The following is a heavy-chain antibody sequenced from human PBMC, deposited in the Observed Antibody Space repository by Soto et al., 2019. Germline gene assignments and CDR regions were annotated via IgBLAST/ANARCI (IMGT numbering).Heavy chain of an antibody. Sequence: ASVKVSCKASGYTFTSYYMHWVRQAPGQGLERMGIINPSGGSTRYAQKFQGRVTMTRDTSTSTVYMELSSLRSEDTAVYYCARGLIYDSSGYYFDDWGQGTLVTVAS. D-gene: IGHD3-22*01. CDR3: ARGLIYDSSGYYFDD. CDR2: INPSGGST. V-gene: IGHV1-46*01. CDR1: GYTFTSYY. J-gene: IGHJ4*02.